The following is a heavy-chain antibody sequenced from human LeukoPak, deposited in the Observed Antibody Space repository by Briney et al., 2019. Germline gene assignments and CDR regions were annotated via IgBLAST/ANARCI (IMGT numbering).Heavy chain of an antibody. V-gene: IGHV3-23*01. CDR1: GFAFSHYA. J-gene: IGHJ4*02. D-gene: IGHD7-27*01. CDR3: AKDGGLWVSAHWGDS. Sequence: GGSLRLSCAASGFAFSHYAMSWVRQTPGKGLEWVSGVGDSGASTYYADSVKGRFTISRDNSKNTLYLQMNSLRAEDTAVYYCAKDGGLWVSAHWGDSWGRGTLVTVSS. CDR2: VGDSGAST.